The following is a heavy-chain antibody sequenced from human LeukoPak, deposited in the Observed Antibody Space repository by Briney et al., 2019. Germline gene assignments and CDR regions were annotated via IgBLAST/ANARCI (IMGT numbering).Heavy chain of an antibody. D-gene: IGHD3-22*01. Sequence: PSQTLSLTCTVSGGSISSGSYYWSWIRQPAGKGLEWIGRIYTSGSTNYNPSLKSRVTLSIDTSKNQFSLKLSSVTAADTAVYYCAKMDDSSGQAFDAFDVWGQGTMVTVSS. J-gene: IGHJ3*01. V-gene: IGHV4-61*02. CDR2: IYTSGST. CDR1: GGSISSGSYY. CDR3: AKMDDSSGQAFDAFDV.